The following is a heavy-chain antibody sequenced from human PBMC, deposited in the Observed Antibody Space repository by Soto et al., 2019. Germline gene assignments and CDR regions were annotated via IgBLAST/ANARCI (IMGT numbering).Heavy chain of an antibody. D-gene: IGHD3-10*01. CDR3: ARRRAHSTGSSLGRRMDV. Sequence: QVQLQESGPGLVKPSETLSLICFVSGEAVGSGQSYWNWIRQAPGKGLAWIGHTFVTGATKYSASLKSRVTMSVDTSISDASLHLTSVTAADSAAHSCARRRAHSTGSSLGRRMDVWGSGTSLTAAS. CDR1: GEAVGSGQSY. V-gene: IGHV4-61*03. CDR2: TFVTGAT. J-gene: IGHJ6*02.